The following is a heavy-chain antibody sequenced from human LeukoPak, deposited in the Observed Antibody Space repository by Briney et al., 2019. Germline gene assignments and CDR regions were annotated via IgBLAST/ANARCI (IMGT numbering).Heavy chain of an antibody. V-gene: IGHV1-69*02. CDR2: IIPIFAIT. J-gene: IGHJ4*02. CDR1: GGTFSRYT. Sequence: PVKVSCKASGGTFSRYTINWVRQAPGQGLEWMGRIIPIFAITDFAQKFRGRVTITADKSTSTAYMELTSLSPEDTAVYYCARWASSCASGSCPFYFDFWGQGALVTVSS. CDR3: ARWASSCASGSCPFYFDF. D-gene: IGHD1-26*01.